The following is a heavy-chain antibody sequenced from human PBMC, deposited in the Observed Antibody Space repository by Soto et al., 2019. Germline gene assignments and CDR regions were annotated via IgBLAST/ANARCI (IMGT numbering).Heavy chain of an antibody. CDR2: ISGSGGST. V-gene: IGHV3-23*01. CDR1: GFTFSSYA. J-gene: IGHJ6*03. D-gene: IGHD2-15*01. Sequence: GGSLRLSCAASGFTFSSYAMSWVRQAPGKGLEWVSAISGSGGSTYYADSVKGRFTISRDNSKNTLYLQMNSLRAEDTAVYYCAKDGYCSGGSCYMGESGMDVWGKGTTVTVSS. CDR3: AKDGYCSGGSCYMGESGMDV.